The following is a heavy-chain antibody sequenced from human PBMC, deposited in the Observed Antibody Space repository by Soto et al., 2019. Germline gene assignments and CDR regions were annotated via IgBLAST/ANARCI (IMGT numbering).Heavy chain of an antibody. J-gene: IGHJ4*02. CDR1: GFTFSSYG. CDR2: ISYDGNYK. V-gene: IGHV3-30*18. D-gene: IGHD6-13*01. Sequence: GGSLRLSYTPSGFTFSSYGMHWVRQAPGKGLEWVAVISYDGNYKYYADSVKGRFAISRDNSNNTLYLQMNSLRPEDTAVYYCAKVTSYSSSPLDYWGQGTLVTVSS. CDR3: AKVTSYSSSPLDY.